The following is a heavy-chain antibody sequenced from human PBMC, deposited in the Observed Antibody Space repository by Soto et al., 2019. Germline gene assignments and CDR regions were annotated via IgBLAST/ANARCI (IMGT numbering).Heavy chain of an antibody. J-gene: IGHJ4*02. V-gene: IGHV3-23*01. CDR3: AKAARDCGGDCYSYYFDS. Sequence: GGSLRLSCSASRFTFGGYAMSWVRQAPGKGLEWVSGITGNAANTVYADSVKGRFTISRDNSKNALYLQLNSLRAEDTAVYFCAKAARDCGGDCYSYYFDSCGQGALGTVSS. CDR1: RFTFGGYA. CDR2: ITGNAANT. D-gene: IGHD2-21*02.